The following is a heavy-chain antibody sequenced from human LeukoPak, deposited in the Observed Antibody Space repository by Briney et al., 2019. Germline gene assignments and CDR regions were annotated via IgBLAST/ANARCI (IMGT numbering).Heavy chain of an antibody. D-gene: IGHD5-12*01. CDR1: GFTFSSYW. CDR2: IKQDGSEK. J-gene: IGHJ4*02. Sequence: PGGSLRLSCAASGFTFSSYWMSWVRQAPGKGLEWVANIKQDGSEKYYVDSVKGRFTISRDNAKNSLYLQMNSLRAEDTAVYYCARDFPGRYSGYVRFDYWGQGTLVTVSS. CDR3: ARDFPGRYSGYVRFDY. V-gene: IGHV3-7*01.